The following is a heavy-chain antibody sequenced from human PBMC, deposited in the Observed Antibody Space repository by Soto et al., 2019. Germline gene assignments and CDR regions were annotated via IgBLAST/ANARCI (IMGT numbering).Heavy chain of an antibody. CDR1: GGSISSYY. J-gene: IGHJ4*02. CDR3: ARDLGGYNRFDY. CDR2: IYYSGST. Sequence: SETLSLTCTVSGGSISSYYWSWIRQPPGKGLEWIGYIYYSGSTNYNPSLKSRVTISVDTSKNQFSLKLSSVTAADTAVYYCARDLGGYNRFDYWGQGTLVTVSS. D-gene: IGHD5-12*01. V-gene: IGHV4-59*01.